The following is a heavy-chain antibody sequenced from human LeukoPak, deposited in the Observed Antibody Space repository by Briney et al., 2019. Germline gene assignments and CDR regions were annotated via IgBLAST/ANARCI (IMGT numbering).Heavy chain of an antibody. J-gene: IGHJ5*02. CDR3: ASWTGIAAAGTGWFDP. D-gene: IGHD6-13*01. CDR2: INHSGST. Sequence: SETLSLTCAVYGGSFSGYYWSWIRQPPGKGLEWIGEINHSGSTNYNPSLKSRVTISVDTSKNQFSLTLSSVTAAATAVYYCASWTGIAAAGTGWFDPWGQGTLVTVSS. CDR1: GGSFSGYY. V-gene: IGHV4-34*01.